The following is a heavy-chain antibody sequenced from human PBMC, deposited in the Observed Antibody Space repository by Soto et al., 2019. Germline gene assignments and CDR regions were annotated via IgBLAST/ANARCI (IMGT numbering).Heavy chain of an antibody. D-gene: IGHD5-12*01. J-gene: IGHJ4*02. CDR2: ISGSDGST. CDR1: GFTFSNYA. CDR3: AKERSSGYYFFDY. Sequence: EVQLLESGGGLVQPGGSLRLSCAASGFTFSNYAMSWVRQAPGEGLEWVSTISGSDGSTYYADSVKGRFTISRDISKNTLYLQMNCLRAEETAIYYCAKERSSGYYFFDYWGQGTLVTVSS. V-gene: IGHV3-23*01.